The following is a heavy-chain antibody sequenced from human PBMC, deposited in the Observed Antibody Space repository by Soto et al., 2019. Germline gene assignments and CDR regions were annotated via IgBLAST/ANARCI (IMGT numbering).Heavy chain of an antibody. CDR1: GFTFSSYA. J-gene: IGHJ4*02. CDR3: AKRRGAGGHFDY. CDR2: ISYDGSNK. D-gene: IGHD2-15*01. V-gene: IGHV3-30-3*01. Sequence: GALLLSCAASGFTFSSYAMHWVRQAPGKGLEWVAVISYDGSNKYYADSVKGRFTISRDNSKNTLSLQMNSLTAEDTAVYFCAKRRGAGGHFDYWGQGALVTVSS.